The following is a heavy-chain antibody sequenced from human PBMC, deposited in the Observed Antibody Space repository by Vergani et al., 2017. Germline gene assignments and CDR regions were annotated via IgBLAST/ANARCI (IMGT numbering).Heavy chain of an antibody. V-gene: IGHV2-70*13. D-gene: IGHD2-8*01. CDR2: IDWDDEK. CDR1: GFSPSTGGMC. Sequence: QVTLRESGPALVKPTQTLTLTCTFSGFSPSTGGMCVSWIRQPPGKALEWLGLIDWDDEKYYNTSLKTRLTVSKDTSKDQVIFALANVDPVDTATYYFASYYYYRPNGLNYWGQGTLVTVSS. CDR3: ASYYYYRPNGLNY. J-gene: IGHJ4*02.